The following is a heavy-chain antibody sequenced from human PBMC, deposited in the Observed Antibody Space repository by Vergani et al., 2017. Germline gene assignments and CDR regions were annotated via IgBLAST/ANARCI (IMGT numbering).Heavy chain of an antibody. V-gene: IGHV1-69*01. CDR1: GGTFSSYA. J-gene: IGHJ5*02. CDR3: ARAGGCGSTYCAPWFDH. Sequence: QVQLVQSGAEVKKPGSSVKVSCKASGGTFSSYAISWVRQAPGQGLEWMGGIIPMFGTANYAQKFQGRVTITADESTSTAYMELSSLRSEDTAMYYCARAGGCGSTYCAPWFDHWGQGTMVTVSS. CDR2: IIPMFGTA. D-gene: IGHD2-2*01.